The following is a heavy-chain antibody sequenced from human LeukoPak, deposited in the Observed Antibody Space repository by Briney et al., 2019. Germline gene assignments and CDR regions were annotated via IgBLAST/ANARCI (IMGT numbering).Heavy chain of an antibody. J-gene: IGHJ4*02. CDR3: ARDPRGPTGDDHSGWDSFDY. Sequence: GASVKVSCKASGYTFTGYYMNWVRQAPGQGLEWMGWINPNSGGTNYAQKFQGRVTMTRDTSISTASMELSRLRSADTAVYYCARDPRGPTGDDHSGWDSFDYWGQGTLVTVSS. D-gene: IGHD3-22*01. CDR2: INPNSGGT. CDR1: GYTFTGYY. V-gene: IGHV1-2*02.